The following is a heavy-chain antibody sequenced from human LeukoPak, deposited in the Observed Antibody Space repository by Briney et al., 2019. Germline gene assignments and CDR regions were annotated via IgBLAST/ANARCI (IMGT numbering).Heavy chain of an antibody. CDR1: GGSISSYY. CDR2: IYYTGST. Sequence: SETLSLTCTVSGGSISSYYWSWIRQPPGKGLEWIGYIYYTGSTNYNPSLKSRVSISVDTSKNQFSLKLSSVTAADTAVYYCAKYRGTYRDFDYWGQGTLVTVSS. CDR3: AKYRGTYRDFDY. V-gene: IGHV4-59*08. D-gene: IGHD1-26*01. J-gene: IGHJ4*02.